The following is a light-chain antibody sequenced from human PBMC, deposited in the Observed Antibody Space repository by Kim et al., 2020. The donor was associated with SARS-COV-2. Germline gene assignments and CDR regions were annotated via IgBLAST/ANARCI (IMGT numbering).Light chain of an antibody. CDR2: QDS. Sequence: SYELTQPPSVSVSPGQTASITCSGDKLGDKYACWYQQKPGQSPVLVIYQDSKRPSGIPERFSGSNSGNTATLTISGTQAMDEADYYCQAWDSSTGDVFGTGTKVTV. CDR1: KLGDKY. CDR3: QAWDSSTGDV. J-gene: IGLJ1*01. V-gene: IGLV3-1*01.